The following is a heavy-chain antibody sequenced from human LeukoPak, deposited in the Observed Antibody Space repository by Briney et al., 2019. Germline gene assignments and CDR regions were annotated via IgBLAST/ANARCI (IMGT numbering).Heavy chain of an antibody. Sequence: SVKASCKASGGTFSSYAISWVRQAPGQGLEWMGGIIPIFGTANYAQKFQGRVTITTDESTSTAYMELSSLRSEDTAVYYCASGGMYYYDSSGYSHFDYWGQGTLVTVSS. D-gene: IGHD3-22*01. CDR1: GGTFSSYA. V-gene: IGHV1-69*05. CDR3: ASGGMYYYDSSGYSHFDY. J-gene: IGHJ4*02. CDR2: IIPIFGTA.